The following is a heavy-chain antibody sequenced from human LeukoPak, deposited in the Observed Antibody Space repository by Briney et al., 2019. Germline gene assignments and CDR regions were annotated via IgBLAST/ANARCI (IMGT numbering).Heavy chain of an antibody. CDR1: GFTFTSYP. CDR3: AKGPDYGDYYQYFQH. Sequence: PGGSLRLSCAASGFTFTSYPMHWVRQAPGKGLEWVAVISYDGKNKFYADSVKGRFTISRDNAKNTLYLQMNSLRAEDTAVYYCAKGPDYGDYYQYFQHWGQGTLVTVSS. V-gene: IGHV3-30*04. CDR2: ISYDGKNK. D-gene: IGHD4-17*01. J-gene: IGHJ1*01.